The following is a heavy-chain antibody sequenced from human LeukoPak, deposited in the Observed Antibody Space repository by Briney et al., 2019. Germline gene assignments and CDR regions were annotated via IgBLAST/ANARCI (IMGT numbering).Heavy chain of an antibody. CDR2: TNHGGST. Sequence: PSETLSLTCGVYGGFFSTYYWNWIRQPPGKGLEWIGETNHGGSTTYSPSLKSRVTISVDTSKNQFSLKLSSVTAADTAVYYCARTAVGIRHSATNRAPVARAFDIWGQGTMVTVSS. V-gene: IGHV4-34*01. D-gene: IGHD4-23*01. CDR3: ARTAVGIRHSATNRAPVARAFDI. J-gene: IGHJ3*02. CDR1: GGFFSTYY.